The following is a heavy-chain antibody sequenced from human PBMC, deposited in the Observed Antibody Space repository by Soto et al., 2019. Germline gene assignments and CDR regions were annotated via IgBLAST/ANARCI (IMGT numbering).Heavy chain of an antibody. J-gene: IGHJ4*02. CDR1: GDSIGTTHSY. D-gene: IGHD2-8*01. Sequence: SETMSLTWTVSGDSIGTTHSYWAWIRQSPGKGLEWIGNIHYSGSTYYMPCLRSRVTLSVDTSKNQFSLRLTSVTAEDTAVYYCARHEGNGNVWPLDYWGQGILVTVSS. CDR2: IHYSGST. CDR3: ARHEGNGNVWPLDY. V-gene: IGHV4-39*01.